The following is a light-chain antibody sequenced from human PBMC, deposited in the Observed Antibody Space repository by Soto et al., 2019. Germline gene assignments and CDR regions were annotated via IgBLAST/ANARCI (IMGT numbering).Light chain of an antibody. V-gene: IGKV3-11*01. J-gene: IGKJ5*01. CDR3: HQRQYWPTIT. CDR1: LSVSVY. Sequence: VLLTQSPATLSLSPGERATLSCRTSLSVSVYLDWYQQKPGQAPRLPISDASNRATGIPARFSGSGSATDFTLTISSLEPEDFAAYYCHQRQYWPTITFGQGTRLEIK. CDR2: DAS.